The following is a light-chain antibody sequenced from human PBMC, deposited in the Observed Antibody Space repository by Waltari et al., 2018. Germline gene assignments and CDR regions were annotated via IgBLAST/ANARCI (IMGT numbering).Light chain of an antibody. V-gene: IGKV4-1*01. CDR3: QQYYRTPFT. CDR1: LSILHSSENKNY. Sequence: DIVMTQSPDSLSVSLGERATINCKSSLSILHSSENKNYLGWYQQKSGQSPKLLIYGASTRESGVPDRFSGSGSGTDFTLTISSLQAKDVAVYYCQQYYRTPFTFGPGTKVDIK. J-gene: IGKJ3*01. CDR2: GAS.